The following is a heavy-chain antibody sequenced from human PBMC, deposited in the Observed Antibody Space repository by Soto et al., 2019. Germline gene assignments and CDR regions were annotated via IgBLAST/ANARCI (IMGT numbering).Heavy chain of an antibody. CDR3: AQVGATGTY. V-gene: IGHV1-69*01. CDR1: GGTYSNYA. J-gene: IGHJ4*02. Sequence: QLVQSGAEVKKPGASVKVSCKASGGTYSNYAISWVRQAPGQGLEWMGAIIPIIGSTDNAQKFQGRVSLTADESTSTVYMLLGSLTSEDTAVYYCAQVGATGTYWGQGTQVTVSS. CDR2: IIPIIGST. D-gene: IGHD1-26*01.